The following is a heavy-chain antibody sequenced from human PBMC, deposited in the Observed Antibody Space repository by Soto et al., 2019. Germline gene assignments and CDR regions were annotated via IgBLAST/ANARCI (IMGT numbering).Heavy chain of an antibody. CDR1: GGSFSGYY. J-gene: IGHJ3*02. Sequence: SETLSLTCAVYGGSFSGYYWSWIRQPPGKGLEWIGEINHSGSTNYNPSLKSRVTISVDTSKNQFSLKLGSVTAADTAVYYCARARTHREKRFTGSIAVAPYRRGRAFDIWGQGTMVTVSS. D-gene: IGHD6-19*01. V-gene: IGHV4-34*01. CDR3: ARARTHREKRFTGSIAVAPYRRGRAFDI. CDR2: INHSGST.